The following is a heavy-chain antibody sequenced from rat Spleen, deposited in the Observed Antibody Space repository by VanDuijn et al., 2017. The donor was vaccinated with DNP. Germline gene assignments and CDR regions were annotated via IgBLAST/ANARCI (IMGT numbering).Heavy chain of an antibody. D-gene: IGHD1-10*01. CDR1: GFTLNNYW. V-gene: IGHV5-31*01. J-gene: IGHJ2*01. CDR2: ISNTGDHT. CDR3: TTDVNNYDY. Sequence: EVQLVESGGGLIQPERSLTLSCVVSGFTLNNYWMTWIRQAPGKGLEWVASISNTGDHTYYSDSVKGRFTISRDDAKSSLYLQMDSLRSEDTATYYCTTDVNNYDYWGQGVMVTVSS.